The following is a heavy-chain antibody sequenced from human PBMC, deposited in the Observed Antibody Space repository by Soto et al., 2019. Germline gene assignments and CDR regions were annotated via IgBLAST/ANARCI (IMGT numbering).Heavy chain of an antibody. V-gene: IGHV3-30*03. CDR2: ISYDGSNK. CDR1: GFTFSSYG. CDR3: AITVRPFGPDYYYGMDV. D-gene: IGHD3-10*01. Sequence: QVQLVESGGGVVQPGRSLRLSCAASGFTFSSYGMHWVRQAPGKGLEWVAVISYDGSNKYYADSVKGRFTISRDNSKNTLYLQMNSLRAEDTAVYYCAITVRPFGPDYYYGMDVWGQGTTVTVSS. J-gene: IGHJ6*02.